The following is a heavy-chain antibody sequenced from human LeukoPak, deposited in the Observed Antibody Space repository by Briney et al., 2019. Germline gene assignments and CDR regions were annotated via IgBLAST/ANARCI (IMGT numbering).Heavy chain of an antibody. Sequence: SSGTLSLTCTASGGSISSYTRSWIRQPPGKGLEWIWYIFYTGNTTYYASYNTNYDPTLKSRVAISGDTSTKQFSMKLSSVTAADTAVYYCARAGPRRDGYNGDYWGQGTLVTVSS. D-gene: IGHD5-24*01. CDR1: GGSISSYT. J-gene: IGHJ4*02. CDR2: IFYTGNTTYYASYNT. V-gene: IGHV4-59*01. CDR3: ARAGPRRDGYNGDY.